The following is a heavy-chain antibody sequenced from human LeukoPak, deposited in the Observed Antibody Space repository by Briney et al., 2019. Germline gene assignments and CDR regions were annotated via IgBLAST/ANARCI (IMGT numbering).Heavy chain of an antibody. CDR3: ARGMVYAWEYNWFDP. D-gene: IGHD2-8*01. Sequence: SGGSLRLSCAASGFTFSSYWMSWVRQAPGKGLEWVANIKQDGSEEVYVDSVKGRFTISRDNAKNSLFLQMNTLRAEDTAVYYCARGMVYAWEYNWFDPWGQGTLVTVSS. CDR2: IKQDGSEE. V-gene: IGHV3-7*05. J-gene: IGHJ5*02. CDR1: GFTFSSYW.